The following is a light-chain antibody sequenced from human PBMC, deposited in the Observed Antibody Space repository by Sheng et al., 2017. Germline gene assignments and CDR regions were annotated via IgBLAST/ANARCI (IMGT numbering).Light chain of an antibody. CDR3: QVWDSTGGHVV. Sequence: SYVLTQSPSVSVAPGKTGTITCGETTFKVKVYTGTKQKPGQAPVLVVFDDSDRPSGIPERFSGSNSGNTATLTISRVEAGDEADYYCQVWDSTGGHVVFGGGTKLTVL. V-gene: IGLV3-21*03. CDR1: TFKVKV. J-gene: IGLJ2*01. CDR2: DDS.